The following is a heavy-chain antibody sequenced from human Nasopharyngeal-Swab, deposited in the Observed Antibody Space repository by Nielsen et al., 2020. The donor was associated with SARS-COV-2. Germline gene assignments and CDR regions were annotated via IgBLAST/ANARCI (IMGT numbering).Heavy chain of an antibody. J-gene: IGHJ6*02. D-gene: IGHD2-15*01. V-gene: IGHV3-33*06. Sequence: WIRQPPGKGLEWVAVIWYDGSNKYYADSVKGRFTISRDNSKSTLYLQMNSLRAEDTAVYYCAKDQGALYCSGGSCYSGPQSNYYYGMDVWGQGTTVTVSS. CDR2: IWYDGSNK. CDR3: AKDQGALYCSGGSCYSGPQSNYYYGMDV.